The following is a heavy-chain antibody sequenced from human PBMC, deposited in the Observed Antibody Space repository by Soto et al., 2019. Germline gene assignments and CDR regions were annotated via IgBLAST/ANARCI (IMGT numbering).Heavy chain of an antibody. CDR1: GYTFTSYY. V-gene: IGHV1-46*01. Sequence: ASVKVSCKASGYTFTSYYMHWVRQAPGQGLEWMGIINPSGGSTSYAQKFQGRVTMTRDTSTSTVYMELSSLRSEDTAVYYCAREYYDRSGYYRPYDYWGQGTLVTVSS. CDR3: AREYYDRSGYYRPYDY. CDR2: INPSGGST. J-gene: IGHJ4*02. D-gene: IGHD3-22*01.